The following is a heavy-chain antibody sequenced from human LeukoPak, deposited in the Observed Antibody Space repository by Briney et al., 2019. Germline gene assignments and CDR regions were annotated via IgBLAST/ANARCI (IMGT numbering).Heavy chain of an antibody. CDR3: ARAGRLDGGPLNWFDP. CDR2: IYTSGST. J-gene: IGHJ5*02. D-gene: IGHD3/OR15-3a*01. Sequence: SETLSLTCTVSGGSISSYYWSWIRQPAGKGLEWIGRIYTSGSTNYNTSLKSRVTMSVDTSKNQFSLKLSSVTAADTAVYYCARAGRLDGGPLNWFDPWGQGTLVTVSS. V-gene: IGHV4-4*07. CDR1: GGSISSYY.